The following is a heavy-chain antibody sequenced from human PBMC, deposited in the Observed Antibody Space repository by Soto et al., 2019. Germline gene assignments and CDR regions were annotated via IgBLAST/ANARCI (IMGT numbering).Heavy chain of an antibody. CDR2: VYYGGST. D-gene: IGHD3-22*01. CDR1: CCSLSSSSYY. V-gene: IGHV4-39*01. J-gene: IGHJ6*02. Sequence: PSGTLSPTCPFSCCSLSSSSYYWGWVRPPPGKGLEWIGNVYYGGSTYYNPSLKSRVTISVETSKSQFSLKLSSVTAADTAVYYCTGGDYYHSSGYYFYYYTMDVWGQGTTVTVSS. CDR3: TGGDYYHSSGYYFYYYTMDV.